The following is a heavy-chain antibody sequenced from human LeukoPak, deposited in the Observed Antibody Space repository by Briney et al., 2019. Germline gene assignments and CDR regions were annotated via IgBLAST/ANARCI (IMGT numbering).Heavy chain of an antibody. CDR2: ITPSGGT. Sequence: GASVKVSCKASGYTFTSYAMHWVRQAPGQGLEWMGWITPSGGTSYAQNFQGRVTMTRDTSISTAYMELSRLRSDDTAVYYCARADMSSGYTPNDYWGQGTLVTVSS. D-gene: IGHD3-22*01. CDR3: ARADMSSGYTPNDY. V-gene: IGHV1-2*02. J-gene: IGHJ4*02. CDR1: GYTFTSYA.